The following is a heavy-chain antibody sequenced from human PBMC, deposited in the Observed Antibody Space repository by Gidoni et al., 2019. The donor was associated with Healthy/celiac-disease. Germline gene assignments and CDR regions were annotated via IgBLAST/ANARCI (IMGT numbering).Heavy chain of an antibody. V-gene: IGHV1-46*01. D-gene: IGHD6-19*01. Sequence: QVQLVQSGAEVKKPGASVKVSCKASGYTFTSYYIPWVRQAPGQGLEWMGIINPRGGSTSYAQKFQGRVTMTRDTSTSTVYMELSSLRSEDTAVYYCARDPADSYSSGWYAGGGDYWGQGTLVTVSS. CDR2: INPRGGST. CDR1: GYTFTSYY. CDR3: ARDPADSYSSGWYAGGGDY. J-gene: IGHJ4*02.